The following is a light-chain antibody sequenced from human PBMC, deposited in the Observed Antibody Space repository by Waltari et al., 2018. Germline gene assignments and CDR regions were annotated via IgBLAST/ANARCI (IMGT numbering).Light chain of an antibody. CDR2: QGK. J-gene: IGLJ3*02. CDR1: SSDVGTFKL. CDR3: CSYVGSRPWV. Sequence: QSALPQLAAVSGSPGQTINISCTGVSSDVGTFKLTSCYQQCPGQPPQFIMFQGKTRPPAVCVSFTVSSSDTAASQTISGSQADAESDYYFCSYVGSRPWVFGGGTNLTVL. V-gene: IGLV2-23*01.